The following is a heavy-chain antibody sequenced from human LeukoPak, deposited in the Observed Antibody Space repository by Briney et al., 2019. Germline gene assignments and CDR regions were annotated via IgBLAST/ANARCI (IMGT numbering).Heavy chain of an antibody. V-gene: IGHV4-59*12. D-gene: IGHD2-15*01. CDR2: IYYSGST. CDR1: GGSISSYY. J-gene: IGHJ6*02. CDR3: ARDTQRSGGSLYGMDV. Sequence: SETLSLTCTVSGGSISSYYWSWIRQPPGKGLEWIGYIYYSGSTNYNPSLKSRVTISVDTSKNQFSLKLSSVTAADTVVYYCARDTQRSGGSLYGMDVWGQGTTVTVSS.